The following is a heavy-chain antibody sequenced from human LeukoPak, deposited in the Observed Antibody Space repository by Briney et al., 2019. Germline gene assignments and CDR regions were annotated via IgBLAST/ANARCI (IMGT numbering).Heavy chain of an antibody. V-gene: IGHV3-7*01. Sequence: GGSLRLSCAASGFTISSYWMSRVRQAPGKGLEWVADIKEDGSEKYYVDSVKGRFTISRDNVKNSLYLQMNSLRAEDTAVYYCARDAQFDFWSGYWEHWFDPWGQGTLVTVSS. CDR2: IKEDGSEK. D-gene: IGHD3-3*01. CDR3: ARDAQFDFWSGYWEHWFDP. CDR1: GFTISSYW. J-gene: IGHJ5*02.